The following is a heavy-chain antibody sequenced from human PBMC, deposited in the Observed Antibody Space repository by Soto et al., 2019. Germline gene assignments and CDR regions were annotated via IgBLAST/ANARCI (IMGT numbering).Heavy chain of an antibody. CDR3: AKDVRTTIFGVVSPYGMDV. V-gene: IGHV3-30*18. Sequence: QVQLVESGGGVVQPGRSLRLSCAASGFTLSTYGMHWVRQAPGKGLEWVAFISYDGSKKYYADSLKGRFTISRDNSKNTLYLQMNSLRPEDTAMYYCAKDVRTTIFGVVSPYGMDVWGQGTTVTVSS. CDR2: ISYDGSKK. CDR1: GFTLSTYG. D-gene: IGHD3-3*01. J-gene: IGHJ6*02.